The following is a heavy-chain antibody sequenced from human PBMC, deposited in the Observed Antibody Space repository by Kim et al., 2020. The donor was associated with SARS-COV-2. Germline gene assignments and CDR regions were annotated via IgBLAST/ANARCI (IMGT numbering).Heavy chain of an antibody. V-gene: IGHV1-18*01. CDR3: ARDLWGSDYYDSSGNFDY. CDR1: GYTFTSYG. Sequence: ASVKVSCKASGYTFTSYGISWVRQAPGQGLEWMGWISAYNGNTNYAQKLQGRVTMTTDTSTSTAYMELRSLRSDDTAVYYCARDLWGSDYYDSSGNFDYWGKGTLVTVSS. J-gene: IGHJ4*02. D-gene: IGHD3-22*01. CDR2: ISAYNGNT.